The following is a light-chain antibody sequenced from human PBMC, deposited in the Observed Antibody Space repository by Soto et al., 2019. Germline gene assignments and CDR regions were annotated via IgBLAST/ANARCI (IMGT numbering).Light chain of an antibody. Sequence: QSVLAQPASVSGSPGQSITISCTGTSSDVGGYNYVSWYQQHPGKAPKLMIYDVSNRPSGVSNRFPGSKSGNTASLTISGLQAEYEADYYCSSYTSSSTLFGTGTKVTVL. CDR1: SSDVGGYNY. CDR3: SSYTSSSTL. J-gene: IGLJ1*01. CDR2: DVS. V-gene: IGLV2-14*01.